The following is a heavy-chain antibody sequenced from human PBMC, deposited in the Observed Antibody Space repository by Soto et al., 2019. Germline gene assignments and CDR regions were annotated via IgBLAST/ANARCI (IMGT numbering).Heavy chain of an antibody. J-gene: IGHJ6*02. CDR1: GFTVSSNY. CDR2: ISSSSSYT. Sequence: GGSLRLSCAASGFTVSSNYMIWVRQAPGKGLEWVSYISSSSSYTNYADSVKGRFTISRDNAKNSLYLQMNSLRAEDTAVYYCARSTMIVVLGMDVWGQGTTVTVSS. V-gene: IGHV3-11*03. D-gene: IGHD3-22*01. CDR3: ARSTMIVVLGMDV.